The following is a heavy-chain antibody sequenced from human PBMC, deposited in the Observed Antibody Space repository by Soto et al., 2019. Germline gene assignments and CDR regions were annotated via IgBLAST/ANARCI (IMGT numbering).Heavy chain of an antibody. J-gene: IGHJ4*02. CDR2: ISDDGSNK. D-gene: IGHD6-13*01. CDR3: ARDRFASSWSYFDY. Sequence: GGSLRLSFEASGFTFSNYALHWVRQAPGKGLEWVAVISDDGSNKYYADSVKGRFTISRDNSKNTLYLQMNSLRAEDTAVYYCARDRFASSWSYFDYWGQGT. CDR1: GFTFSNYA. V-gene: IGHV3-30-3*01.